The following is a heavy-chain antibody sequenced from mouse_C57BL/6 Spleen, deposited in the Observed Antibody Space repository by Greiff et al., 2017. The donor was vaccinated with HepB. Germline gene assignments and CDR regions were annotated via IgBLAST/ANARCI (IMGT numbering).Heavy chain of an antibody. J-gene: IGHJ4*01. V-gene: IGHV5-9*01. CDR1: GFTFSSYT. CDR2: ISGGGGNT. Sequence: EVQRVESGGGLVKPGGSLKLSCAASGFTFSSYTMSWVRQTPEKRLEWVATISGGGGNTYYPDSVKGRFTISRDNAKNTLYLQMSSLRSEDTALYYCARHRSNAMDYWGQGTSVTVSS. D-gene: IGHD5-1*01. CDR3: ARHRSNAMDY.